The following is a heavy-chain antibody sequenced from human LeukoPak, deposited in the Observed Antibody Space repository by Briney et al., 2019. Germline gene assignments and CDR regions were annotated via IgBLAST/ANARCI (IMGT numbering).Heavy chain of an antibody. CDR2: INAGNGNT. CDR1: GYTFTSYA. V-gene: IGHV1-3*01. CDR3: ARDRGYGGPFDY. Sequence: GASVKVSCKASGYTFTSYAMHWVRQAPGQRLEWMGWINAGNGNTKYSQKFQGRVTITRDTSASTAYMELSSLRSEDTAVYYCARDRGYGGPFDYWGQGTLVTASS. D-gene: IGHD5-12*01. J-gene: IGHJ4*02.